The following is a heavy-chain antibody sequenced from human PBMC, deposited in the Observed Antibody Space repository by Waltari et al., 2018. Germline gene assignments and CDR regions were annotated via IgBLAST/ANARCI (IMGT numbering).Heavy chain of an antibody. Sequence: QVQLHQWGAGLLKASETPSLTCAVYGGSFSGYYWNWIRPPPGKGLEWIGEINHSGSTNYNPSLKSRVTISVDTSKNQFSLRLTSVTAADTSVYYCARGRLSSQLQARGRRGNWFDPWGQGTLVTVSS. J-gene: IGHJ5*02. CDR1: GGSFSGYY. CDR3: ARGRLSSQLQARGRRGNWFDP. V-gene: IGHV4-34*01. CDR2: INHSGST. D-gene: IGHD3-16*02.